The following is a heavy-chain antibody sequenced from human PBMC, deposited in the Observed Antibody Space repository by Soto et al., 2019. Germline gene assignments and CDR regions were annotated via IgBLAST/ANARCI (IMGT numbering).Heavy chain of an antibody. CDR3: ARLPTEHPVRECGGSCYSLLY. J-gene: IGHJ4*02. Sequence: QVQLVQSGAEVKKPGASVKVSCKASGYTFTSYGISWVRQAPGQGLEWMGWISAYNGNTNYAQKLQGRVTMTTDTSTSTAYMELRSLRSDDTAVYYCARLPTEHPVRECGGSCYSLLYWGQGTLVTVSS. D-gene: IGHD2-15*01. V-gene: IGHV1-18*01. CDR2: ISAYNGNT. CDR1: GYTFTSYG.